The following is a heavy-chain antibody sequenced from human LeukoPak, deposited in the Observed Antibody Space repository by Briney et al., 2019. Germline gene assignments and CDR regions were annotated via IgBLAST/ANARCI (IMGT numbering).Heavy chain of an antibody. CDR3: ARDHGGDSTAYTDY. CDR1: GFTVSSNY. D-gene: IGHD3-22*01. V-gene: IGHV3-53*01. CDR2: IYSGGSA. Sequence: GGSLRLSCAASGFTVSSNYISWVPQAPGKGLEWVSVIYSGGSAYHADSVKGRFTISRDNSKNTLYLQMNSLRAEDTAVYYCARDHGGDSTAYTDYWGQGTLVTVSS. J-gene: IGHJ4*02.